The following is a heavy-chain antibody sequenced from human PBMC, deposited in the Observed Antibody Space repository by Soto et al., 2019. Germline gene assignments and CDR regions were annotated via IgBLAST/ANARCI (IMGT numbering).Heavy chain of an antibody. Sequence: GGSLRLSCAAPGFTFDDYAMHWVRQAPGKGLEWVSGISWNSGSIGYADSVKGRFTISRDNAKNSLYLQMNSLRAEDTALYYCAKDGAQQLGDLGYFDYWGQGTLVTVSS. CDR2: ISWNSGSI. V-gene: IGHV3-9*01. J-gene: IGHJ4*02. D-gene: IGHD6-13*01. CDR3: AKDGAQQLGDLGYFDY. CDR1: GFTFDDYA.